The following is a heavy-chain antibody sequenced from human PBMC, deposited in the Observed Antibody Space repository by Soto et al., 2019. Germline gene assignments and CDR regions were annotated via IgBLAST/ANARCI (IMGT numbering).Heavy chain of an antibody. CDR1: GFTFRSYV. CDR2: TSDYGSNN. Sequence: QVQLVESGGGVVQPGTSLRLSCVGSGFTFRSYVIHWVRQAPGKGLEWVALTSDYGSNNFYGDSVNGRFTISRHNSRNTVELQMDSRRCEDTALYCSARWGTPGGLDVWGQGTLGYVSS. V-gene: IGHV3-33*05. D-gene: IGHD3-16*01. J-gene: IGHJ4*02. CDR3: ARWGTPGGLDV.